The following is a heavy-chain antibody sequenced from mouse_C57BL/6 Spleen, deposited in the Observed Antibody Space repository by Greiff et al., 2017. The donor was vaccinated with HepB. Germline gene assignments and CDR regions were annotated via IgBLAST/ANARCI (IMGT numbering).Heavy chain of an antibody. J-gene: IGHJ2*01. CDR2: INPSSGYT. D-gene: IGHD4-1*01. V-gene: IGHV1-4*01. Sequence: QVQLKESGAELARPGASVKMSCKASGYTFTSYTMHWVKQRPGQGLEWIGYINPSSGYTKYNQKFKDKATLTADKSSSTAYMQLSSLTSEDSAVYYCARRGLGQDDYWGQGTTLTVSS. CDR1: GYTFTSYT. CDR3: ARRGLGQDDY.